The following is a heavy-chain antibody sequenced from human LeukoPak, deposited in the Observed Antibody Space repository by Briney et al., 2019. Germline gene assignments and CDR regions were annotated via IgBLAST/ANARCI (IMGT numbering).Heavy chain of an antibody. D-gene: IGHD1-26*01. CDR3: ARDLFGLNSGTYPDY. CDR1: GYTFTSYY. CDR2: INPSGGST. Sequence: ASVKVSCKASGYTFTSYYMHWVRQAPGQGLEWMGIINPSGGSTSYAQKFQGRVTMTRDTSTSTVYMELSSLRSEDTAVYYCARDLFGLNSGTYPDYWGQGTLVTVSS. V-gene: IGHV1-46*01. J-gene: IGHJ4*02.